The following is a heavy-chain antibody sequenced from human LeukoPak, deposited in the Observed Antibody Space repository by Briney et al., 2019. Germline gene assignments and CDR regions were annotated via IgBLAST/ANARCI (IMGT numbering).Heavy chain of an antibody. CDR1: GYSISSGYY. V-gene: IGHV4-4*07. Sequence: SETLSLTCTVSGYSISSGYYWGWIRQPAGKGLEWIGRIYTSGSTNYNPSLKSRVTMSVDTSKNQFSLKLSSVTAADTAVYYCAREGRGSGSDPDYYYYMDVWGKGTTVTISS. D-gene: IGHD3-10*01. CDR3: AREGRGSGSDPDYYYYMDV. CDR2: IYTSGST. J-gene: IGHJ6*03.